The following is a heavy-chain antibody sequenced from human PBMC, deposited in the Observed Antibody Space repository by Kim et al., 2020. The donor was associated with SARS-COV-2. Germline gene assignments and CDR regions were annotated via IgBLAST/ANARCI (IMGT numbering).Heavy chain of an antibody. CDR3: ARAERIAVAGEERYYFDY. CDR1: GGSISSYY. Sequence: SETLSLTCTVSGGSISSYYWSWIRQPPGKGLEWIGYIYYSGSTNYNPSLKSRVTISVDTSKNQFSLKLSSVTAADTAVYYCARAERIAVAGEERYYFDYWGQGTLVTVSS. V-gene: IGHV4-59*13. J-gene: IGHJ4*02. D-gene: IGHD6-19*01. CDR2: IYYSGST.